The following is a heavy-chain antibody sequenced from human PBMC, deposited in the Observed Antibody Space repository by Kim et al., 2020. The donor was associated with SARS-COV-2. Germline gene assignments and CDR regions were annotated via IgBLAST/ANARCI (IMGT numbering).Heavy chain of an antibody. V-gene: IGHV3-33*06. D-gene: IGHD3-16*01. J-gene: IGHJ4*02. CDR3: AKANRGEFGDY. CDR2: IWYDGSNK. CDR1: GFTFSSYA. Sequence: GGSLRLSCAASGFTFSSYAMHWVRQAPGKGLEWVAVIWYDGSNKYYADSVKGRFTISRDNSKNTLYLQMNSLRAEDTAVYYCAKANRGEFGDYWGQGTLVTGSS.